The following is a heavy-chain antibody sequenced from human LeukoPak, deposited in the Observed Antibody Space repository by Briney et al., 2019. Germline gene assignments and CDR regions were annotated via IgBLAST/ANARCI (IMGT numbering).Heavy chain of an antibody. CDR1: GFTFSSYG. D-gene: IGHD3-10*01. CDR3: ARDYYYYASGSYYPDY. V-gene: IGHV3-33*01. CDR2: IWYDGNNK. J-gene: IGHJ4*02. Sequence: GGSLRLSCAASGFTFSSYGMHWVRQAPGKGLEWVAVIWYDGNNKYYADFVKGRFTISRDNSKNTLYLQMNSLRAEDTAVYYCARDYYYYASGSYYPDYWGPGTLVTVSS.